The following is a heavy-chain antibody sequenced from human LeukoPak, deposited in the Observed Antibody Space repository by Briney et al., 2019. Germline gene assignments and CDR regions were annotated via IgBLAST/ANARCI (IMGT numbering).Heavy chain of an antibody. D-gene: IGHD2-15*01. CDR2: ISWNSGSI. Sequence: PGRSLRLSCAASGFTFDDYAMHWVRQAPGKGLEWVSGISWNSGSIGYADSVKGRFTISRDNAKNSLYLQMNSLRAEDMALYYCVLGYCSGGSCYSPFSGAFDIWGQGTMVTVSS. V-gene: IGHV3-9*03. J-gene: IGHJ3*02. CDR1: GFTFDDYA. CDR3: VLGYCSGGSCYSPFSGAFDI.